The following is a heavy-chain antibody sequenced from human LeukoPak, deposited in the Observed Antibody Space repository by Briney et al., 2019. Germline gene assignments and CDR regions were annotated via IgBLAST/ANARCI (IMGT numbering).Heavy chain of an antibody. Sequence: GGSLRLSCAASGFTLTSYAMNWVRQAPGKGLGWVSVISGSGGRAYYIDSVKGRFTISRDNSKNTLYLQMNSLRDGDTAVYYCAKGRGYGDYGSTFEYWGQGTLATVSS. CDR3: AKGRGYGDYGSTFEY. J-gene: IGHJ4*02. CDR2: ISGSGGRA. D-gene: IGHD4-17*01. V-gene: IGHV3-23*01. CDR1: GFTLTSYA.